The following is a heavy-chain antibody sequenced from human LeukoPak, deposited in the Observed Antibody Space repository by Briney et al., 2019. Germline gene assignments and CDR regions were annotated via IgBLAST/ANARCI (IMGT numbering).Heavy chain of an antibody. J-gene: IGHJ4*02. CDR1: GGSIRNYH. CDR3: ARHGQAPDCTGGSCLDY. CDR2: IYHSGST. V-gene: IGHV4-59*08. Sequence: PSETLSLTCTVSGGSIRNYHWTWIRQPPGRGLEWIGYIYHSGSTKYNPSLKSRVTISVDTSKNQFSLRLRSVTAADAAVYFCARHGQAPDCTGGSCLDYWGQGTLVTVSS. D-gene: IGHD2-15*01.